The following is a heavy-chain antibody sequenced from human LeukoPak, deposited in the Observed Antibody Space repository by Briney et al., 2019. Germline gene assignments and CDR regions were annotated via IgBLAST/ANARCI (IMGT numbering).Heavy chain of an antibody. CDR2: IYYSGST. CDR3: AKYYCSSTSCPGIDY. Sequence: SETLSLTCTVSGGSISSYYWSWIRQPPGKGLEWIGYIYYSGSTNYNPSLKSRVTISVDTSKNQFSLKLSSVTAADTAVYYCAKYYCSSTSCPGIDYWGQGTLVTVSS. J-gene: IGHJ4*02. D-gene: IGHD2-2*01. CDR1: GGSISSYY. V-gene: IGHV4-59*12.